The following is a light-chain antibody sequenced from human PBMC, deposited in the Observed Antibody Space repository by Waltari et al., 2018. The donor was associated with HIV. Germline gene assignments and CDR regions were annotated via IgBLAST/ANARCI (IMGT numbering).Light chain of an antibody. J-gene: IGLJ3*02. V-gene: IGLV1-47*01. CDR3: GAWDDSLSGWV. Sequence: QSVLTQPPSVSGTPGQRVTISCSGSSSNIGSNYVYWYQQPPGTAPKLLIYRNNQRPSGVPDRFSVSKSGTSVSLAISGLRSEDEADYHCGAWDDSLSGWVFGGGTKLTVL. CDR2: RNN. CDR1: SSNIGSNY.